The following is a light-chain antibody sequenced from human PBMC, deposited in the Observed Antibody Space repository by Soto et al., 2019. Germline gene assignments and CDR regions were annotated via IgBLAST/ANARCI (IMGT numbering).Light chain of an antibody. J-gene: IGLJ3*02. V-gene: IGLV2-23*02. CDR1: SSDVGTYDL. CDR2: QVT. Sequence: QSALTQPASVSGSPGQSITISCTGTSSDVGTYDLVSWYQQHPGKAPKLMIYQVTERPSGVSTRFSGSKSGNTASLTIFGLQAEDEADYYCCSYAGGSTGVFGGGTKLTVL. CDR3: CSYAGGSTGV.